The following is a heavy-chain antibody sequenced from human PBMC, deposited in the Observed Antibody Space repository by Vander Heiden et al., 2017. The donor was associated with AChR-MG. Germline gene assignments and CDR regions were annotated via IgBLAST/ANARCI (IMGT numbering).Heavy chain of an antibody. CDR1: GFTFSSYA. V-gene: IGHV3-23*01. D-gene: IGHD3-22*01. Sequence: EVQLLESGGGLVQPGGSLRLSYAASGFTFSSYAMSWVRQAPGKGLEWVSAISGSGGSTYYADSVKGRFTISRDNSKNTLYLQMNSLRAEDTAVYYCAKDQDYYDSSGDFWGQGTLVTVSS. CDR2: ISGSGGST. CDR3: AKDQDYYDSSGDF. J-gene: IGHJ4*02.